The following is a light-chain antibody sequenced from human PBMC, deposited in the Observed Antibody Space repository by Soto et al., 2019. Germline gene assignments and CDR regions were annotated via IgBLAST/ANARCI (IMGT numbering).Light chain of an antibody. CDR2: SNN. CDR1: SSNIGSNY. CDR3: AAWDDSLSGRV. Sequence: QSVLTQPPSASGTPGQRVTISCSGSSSNIGSNYVYWYQQLPGKAAKHLIYSNNQRPSGVPDRFSGSKSGASASLAISGRRSEDDADYYCAAWDDSLSGRVFGGGTKLTVL. V-gene: IGLV1-47*02. J-gene: IGLJ2*01.